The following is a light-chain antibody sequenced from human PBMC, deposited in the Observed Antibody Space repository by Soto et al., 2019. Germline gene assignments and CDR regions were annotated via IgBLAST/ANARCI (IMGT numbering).Light chain of an antibody. V-gene: IGKV4-1*01. CDR2: WAS. J-gene: IGKJ5*01. CDR3: QQYYSTPLT. Sequence: DIVMTQSPDSLAVSLGERATIQCKSSQSVLYSSNNKNYLAWYQKKPGQPPKLIIYWASTRESGVPDRFSGSGSGTDFTLTISSLQAEDVAVYYCQQYYSTPLTFGQGTRLEI. CDR1: QSVLYSSNNKNY.